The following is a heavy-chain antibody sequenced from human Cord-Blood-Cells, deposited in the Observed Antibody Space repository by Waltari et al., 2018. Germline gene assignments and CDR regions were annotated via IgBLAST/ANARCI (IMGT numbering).Heavy chain of an antibody. Sequence: QVQLVQSGAEVKKPGASVKVSCKASGYTFTSYAMHWVRQAPGPRLEWMGWINAGKCNTKYSQKFQGRVTITRDTSASTAYMELSSLRSEDTAVYYCARNHVVVVAATLDYFDYWGQGTLVTVSS. V-gene: IGHV1-3*01. CDR3: ARNHVVVVAATLDYFDY. J-gene: IGHJ4*02. CDR2: INAGKCNT. D-gene: IGHD2-15*01. CDR1: GYTFTSYA.